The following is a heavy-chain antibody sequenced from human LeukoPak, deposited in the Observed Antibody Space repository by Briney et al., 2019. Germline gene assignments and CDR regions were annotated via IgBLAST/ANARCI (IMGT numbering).Heavy chain of an antibody. CDR1: GGSISSSGYY. CDR2: IYYGGST. CDR3: ARLRSYGGNRGIDY. D-gene: IGHD4-23*01. V-gene: IGHV4-39*02. J-gene: IGHJ4*02. Sequence: SETLSLTCTVSGGSISSSGYYWGWIRQPPGKGLEWIGDIYYGGSTYYNPSLKSRVTISVDTSNNHFSLKLSSVTAADTAIYYCARLRSYGGNRGIDYWGQGTLVAVSS.